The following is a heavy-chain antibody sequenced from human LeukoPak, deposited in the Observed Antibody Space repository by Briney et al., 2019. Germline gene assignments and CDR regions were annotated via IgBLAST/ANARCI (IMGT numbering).Heavy chain of an antibody. Sequence: SETLSLTCAVYGGSFSGYYWSWIRQPPGKGLEWIGEINHSGSTNYNPSLKSRVTISVDTSKNQFSLKLSSVTAADTAVYYCARGPNWDCGGDCYYFDYWGQGTLVTVSS. J-gene: IGHJ4*02. CDR2: INHSGST. D-gene: IGHD2-21*02. CDR3: ARGPNWDCGGDCYYFDY. V-gene: IGHV4-34*01. CDR1: GGSFSGYY.